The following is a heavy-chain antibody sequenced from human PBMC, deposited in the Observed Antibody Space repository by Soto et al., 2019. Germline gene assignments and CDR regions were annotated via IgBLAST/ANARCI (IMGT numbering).Heavy chain of an antibody. V-gene: IGHV3-33*01. J-gene: IGHJ4*02. CDR2: IWYDGSNK. D-gene: IGHD3-16*02. CDR1: GFTFSSYG. Sequence: QVQLVESGGGVVQPGRSLRLSCAASGFTFSSYGMHWVRQAPGKGLEWVAVIWYDGSNKYYADSVKGRFTISRDNSKNTVYLQMNRLGGEEQAVDYCGREKPRYGWGSYRSGTQGGNIYYRGQGTLVT. CDR3: GREKPRYGWGSYRSGTQGGNIYY.